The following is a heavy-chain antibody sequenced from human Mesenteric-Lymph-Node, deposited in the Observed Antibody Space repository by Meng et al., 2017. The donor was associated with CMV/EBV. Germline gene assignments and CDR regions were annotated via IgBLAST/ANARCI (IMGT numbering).Heavy chain of an antibody. CDR1: GGSSSRGDYC. V-gene: IGHV4-30-4*08. CDR2: IYYSGST. CDR3: ARKSLNWFDP. Sequence: LTCTVSGGSSSRGDYCWSWIRQPPGKGLEWIGYIYYSGSTYYNPSLKSRVTMSVDTSKNQFSLKLSSVAAADTAIYYCARKSLNWFDPWGQGSLVTVSS. J-gene: IGHJ5*02.